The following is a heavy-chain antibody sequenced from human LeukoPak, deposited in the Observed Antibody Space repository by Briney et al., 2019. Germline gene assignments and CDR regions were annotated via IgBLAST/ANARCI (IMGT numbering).Heavy chain of an antibody. CDR3: ARGQAVALFDY. V-gene: IGHV3-53*01. D-gene: IGHD6-19*01. J-gene: IGHJ4*02. Sequence: GGSLRLSCAASGFTVSSNYMSWVRQAPGKGLEWVSVIYSGGSTYYADSVKGRFTISRDNSKNTLYLQMNSLRAEDTAVYYCARGQAVALFDYWGQGALVTVSS. CDR2: IYSGGST. CDR1: GFTVSSNY.